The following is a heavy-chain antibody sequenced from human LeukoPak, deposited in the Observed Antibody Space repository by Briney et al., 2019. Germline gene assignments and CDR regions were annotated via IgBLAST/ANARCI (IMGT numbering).Heavy chain of an antibody. Sequence: SETLSLTCTVSGGSITNYYWSWIRHPPGKGLEWIGYIHYSGSTKYKSSLKSRVTISVDTSKNQFSLQLNSVTPEDTAVYYCAREYIPIVGATIWMDNDAFDIWGQGTMVTVSS. CDR1: GGSITNYY. V-gene: IGHV4-59*12. J-gene: IGHJ3*02. CDR2: IHYSGST. D-gene: IGHD1-26*01. CDR3: AREYIPIVGATIWMDNDAFDI.